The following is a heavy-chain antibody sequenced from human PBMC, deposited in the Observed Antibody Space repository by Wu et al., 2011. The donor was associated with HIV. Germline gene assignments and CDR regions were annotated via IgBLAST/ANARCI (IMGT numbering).Heavy chain of an antibody. CDR2: IIPIFGTA. J-gene: IGHJ4*02. D-gene: IGHD2-21*01. V-gene: IGHV1-69*15. CDR1: EAPFSNYA. CDR3: ARDQCGGDCYPAG. Sequence: LVQSGAEVKSLGPRXRSPARLLEAPFSNYAISWVRQAPGQGLEWMGRIIPIFGTASYAQKFQGTLTVTADESTSTAYMELSSLRSEDTAVYYCARDQCGGDCYPAGWGQGTLVTVSS.